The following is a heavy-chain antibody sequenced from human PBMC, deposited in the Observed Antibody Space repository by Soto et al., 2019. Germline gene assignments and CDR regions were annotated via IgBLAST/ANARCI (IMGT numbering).Heavy chain of an antibody. V-gene: IGHV1-69*01. CDR2: IIPIFGTA. D-gene: IGHD2-15*01. J-gene: IGHJ4*02. CDR3: ARVVYCIGGSCYFGFDY. CDR1: GGTFSSYA. Sequence: QVQLVQSGAEVKKPGSSVKVSCKASGGTFSSYAISWVRQAPGQGLEWMGGIIPIFGTANYAQKFQGRVTITADESTSTAYMELSSLRSEDTAVYYCARVVYCIGGSCYFGFDYWGQGTLVTVSS.